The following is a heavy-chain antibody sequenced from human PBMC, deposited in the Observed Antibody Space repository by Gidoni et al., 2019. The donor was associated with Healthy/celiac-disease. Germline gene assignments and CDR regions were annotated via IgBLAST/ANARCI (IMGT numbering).Heavy chain of an antibody. V-gene: IGHV4-39*07. CDR1: GGSISSSTYY. Sequence: QLQLQESGPGLVKPSETLSLTCTVSGGSISSSTYYWGCIRQPPGKGLEWIGNIYYRGSTYYNPSLKSRVTISVDTSKNQFSLKLSSVTAADTAVYYCARGAYSSGLGADAFDIWGQGTMVTVSS. J-gene: IGHJ3*02. CDR2: IYYRGST. CDR3: ARGAYSSGLGADAFDI. D-gene: IGHD6-19*01.